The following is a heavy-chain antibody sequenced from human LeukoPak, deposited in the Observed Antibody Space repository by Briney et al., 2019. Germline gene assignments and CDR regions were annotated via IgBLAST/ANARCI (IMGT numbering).Heavy chain of an antibody. CDR1: GGSISSYY. V-gene: IGHV4-59*01. CDR3: ARVVVVIDSSYIDV. J-gene: IGHJ6*03. Sequence: PSETLSLTCTVSGGSISSYYWSWIRQPPGKGLEWIGYIYYSGSTNYNPSLKSRVTISVDTSKNQFSLKLSSVTAADTAVYYCARVVVVIDSSYIDVWGKGTTVTVSS. CDR2: IYYSGST. D-gene: IGHD3-22*01.